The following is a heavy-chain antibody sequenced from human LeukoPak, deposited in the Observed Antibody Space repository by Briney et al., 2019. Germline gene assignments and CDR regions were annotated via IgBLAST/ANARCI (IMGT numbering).Heavy chain of an antibody. CDR3: ATHSRSFRYYFDY. CDR2: ISYDGSNK. D-gene: IGHD1-26*01. J-gene: IGHJ4*02. V-gene: IGHV3-30-3*01. CDR1: GFTVSSYA. Sequence: GGSLSLSCAPSGFTVSSYAMHWVRQAPGKGLEWVAVISYDGSNKYFADSVKGRFTISRDNSKNTLYLQMNSLRVEDTAVYYCATHSRSFRYYFDYWGQGPLVTVSS.